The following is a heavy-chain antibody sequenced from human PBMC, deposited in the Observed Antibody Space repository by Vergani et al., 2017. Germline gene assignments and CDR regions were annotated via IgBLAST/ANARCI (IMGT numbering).Heavy chain of an antibody. CDR3: AKVGRSEVAGTFGAFDI. V-gene: IGHV3-23*04. J-gene: IGHJ3*02. CDR1: GFTFGDYA. D-gene: IGHD6-19*01. Sequence: EVQLVESGGGLVQPGRSLRLSCTASGFTFGDYAMSWVRQAPGKGLEWVSTLSASDRRTHYADSVKGRFTISRDNSKNTLFLHMNSLRPEDTAVYYCAKVGRSEVAGTFGAFDIWGQGTMVTVSS. CDR2: LSASDRRT.